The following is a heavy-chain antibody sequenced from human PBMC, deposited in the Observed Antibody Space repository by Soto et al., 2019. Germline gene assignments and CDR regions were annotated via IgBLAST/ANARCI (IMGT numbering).Heavy chain of an antibody. D-gene: IGHD3-22*01. V-gene: IGHV1-18*01. J-gene: IGHJ4*02. CDR2: ISAYNGNT. CDR3: ARDQLSYYDSSGYYSNFDY. CDR1: GYTFTSYG. Sequence: ASVKVSCKASGYTFTSYGISWVRQAPGQGLEWMGWISAYNGNTNYAQKLQGRVTMTTDTSTSTAYMELRSLRSDDTAVYYCARDQLSYYDSSGYYSNFDYWGQGTLVTV.